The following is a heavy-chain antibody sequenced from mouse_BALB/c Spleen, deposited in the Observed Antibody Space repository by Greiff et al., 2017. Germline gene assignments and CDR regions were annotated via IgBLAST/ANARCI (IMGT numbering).Heavy chain of an antibody. CDR3: ARGGDYDGNYFDD. Sequence: VQLQQSGAELMKPGASVKISCKATGYTFSSYWIEWVKQRPGHGLEWIGEILPGSGSTNYNEKFKGKATFTADTSSNTAYMQLSSLTSEDSAVYYCARGGDYDGNYFDDWGQGTTLTVSS. V-gene: IGHV1-9*01. CDR1: GYTFSSYW. CDR2: ILPGSGST. D-gene: IGHD2-4*01. J-gene: IGHJ2*01.